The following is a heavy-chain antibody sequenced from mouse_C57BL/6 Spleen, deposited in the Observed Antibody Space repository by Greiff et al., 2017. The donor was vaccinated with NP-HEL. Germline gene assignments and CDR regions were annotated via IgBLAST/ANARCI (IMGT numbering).Heavy chain of an antibody. Sequence: VQRVESGAELVRPGTSVKVSCKASGYAFTNYLIERVKQRPGQGLEWIGVIKPGSGGTNYNEKFKGKATLTADKSSSTAYMQLSSLTSEDSAVYFCARDYYDYLDYWGQGTTLTVSS. CDR1: GYAFTNYL. CDR2: IKPGSGGT. V-gene: IGHV1-54*01. CDR3: ARDYYDYLDY. D-gene: IGHD2-4*01. J-gene: IGHJ2*01.